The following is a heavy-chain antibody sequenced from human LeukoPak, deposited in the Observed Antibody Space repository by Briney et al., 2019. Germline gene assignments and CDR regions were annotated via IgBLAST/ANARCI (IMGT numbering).Heavy chain of an antibody. Sequence: GGSLRLSCAASGFTFNNYGLHWVRPAPGKGRGWVAVVWYYRDNKYYADSVKGRFTISRDNSNNTLYMHINSLRAEDTAVYYCARSPVTGLWLPRMYYFDYWGQGTLVTVSS. D-gene: IGHD2-21*01. J-gene: IGHJ4*02. CDR1: GFTFNNYG. CDR3: ARSPVTGLWLPRMYYFDY. CDR2: VWYYRDNK. V-gene: IGHV3-33*01.